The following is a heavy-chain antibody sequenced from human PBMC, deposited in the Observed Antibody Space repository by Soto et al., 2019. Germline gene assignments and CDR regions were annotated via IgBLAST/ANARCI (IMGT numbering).Heavy chain of an antibody. CDR1: GFTFRSYA. D-gene: IGHD5-12*01. V-gene: IGHV3-48*02. CDR2: INSGSSTI. J-gene: IGHJ4*02. CDR3: VRDRGYTGYDLEY. Sequence: EVQLVESGGGLVQPGGSLRLSCAASGFTFRSYAMNWVRQAPGKGLEWVSYINSGSSTIYYADSAKGRFSISRDNAKNSLYLQMNSLRDEDTAVHFCVRDRGYTGYDLEYWGQGALVTVSS.